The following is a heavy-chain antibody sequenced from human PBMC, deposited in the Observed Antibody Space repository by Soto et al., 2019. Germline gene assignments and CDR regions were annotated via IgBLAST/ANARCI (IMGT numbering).Heavy chain of an antibody. Sequence: ASVKVSCKVSGYTLTELSMHWVRQAPGKGLEWMGGFDPEDGETIYAQKFQGRVTMTEDTSTDTAYMELSSLRYEDTAVYYCATGSHDYSNRNPHYYYYYGMDVWGQGTTVTVS. CDR3: ATGSHDYSNRNPHYYYYYGMDV. D-gene: IGHD4-4*01. CDR1: GYTLTELS. V-gene: IGHV1-24*01. J-gene: IGHJ6*02. CDR2: FDPEDGET.